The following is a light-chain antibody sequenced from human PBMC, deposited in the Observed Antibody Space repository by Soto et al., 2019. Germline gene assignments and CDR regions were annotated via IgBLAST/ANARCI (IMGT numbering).Light chain of an antibody. CDR1: QSVGSY. CDR3: HQRYNWPLT. J-gene: IGKJ3*01. CDR2: DAS. Sequence: EIVLTQSPDTLSLSPGERATLSCRASQSVGSYLAWYQQKPGQTPRLLIYDASNRATGIPARFSGSGSGTDFALTISTLEPEDFAVYYCHQRYNWPLTFGPGTKADIK. V-gene: IGKV3-11*01.